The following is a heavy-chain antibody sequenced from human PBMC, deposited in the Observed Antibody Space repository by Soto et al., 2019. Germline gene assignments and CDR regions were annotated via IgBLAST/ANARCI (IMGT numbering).Heavy chain of an antibody. J-gene: IGHJ3*02. CDR2: IYYSGST. CDR1: GGSISSGDYY. D-gene: IGHD3-22*01. V-gene: IGHV4-30-4*01. CDR3: ARAPQEYYYDSSGYYDAFEI. Sequence: QVQLQESGPGLVKPSQTLSLTCTVSGGSISSGDYYWSWIRQPPGKCLEWIGYIYYSGSTYYNPSLKSRVTISVDTSKNQFSLKLSSVTAADTAVYYCARAPQEYYYDSSGYYDAFEIWGQGTMVTVSS.